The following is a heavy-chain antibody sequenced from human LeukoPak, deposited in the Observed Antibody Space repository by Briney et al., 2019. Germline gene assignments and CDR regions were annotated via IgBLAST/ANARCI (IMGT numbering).Heavy chain of an antibody. D-gene: IGHD6-19*01. CDR2: IYHSGST. J-gene: IGHJ4*02. V-gene: IGHV4-38-2*02. CDR3: ARDRGGSSGFYYFDY. Sequence: SETLSLTCTVSGYSISSGYHWGWIRQPPGKRLEWIGTIYHSGSTYYNPSLKSRVTISVDTSKNQFSLKLSSVTAADTAVYYCARDRGGSSGFYYFDYWGQGTLVTVSS. CDR1: GYSISSGYH.